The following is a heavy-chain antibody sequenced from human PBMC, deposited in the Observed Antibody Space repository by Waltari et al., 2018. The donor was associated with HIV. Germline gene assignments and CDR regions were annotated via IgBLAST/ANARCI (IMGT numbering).Heavy chain of an antibody. D-gene: IGHD2-15*01. Sequence: EVQLVESGGGLVQPGRSLRLSCATSGFPFDHYAMHWVRQVPGKGLEWVSGITWNSGRTGYADSVKGRFIISRDNAKNSLYLQMNSLRVEDTALYYCAKSDIDYGMDVWGQGTTVTVSS. J-gene: IGHJ6*02. CDR1: GFPFDHYA. V-gene: IGHV3-9*01. CDR2: ITWNSGRT. CDR3: AKSDIDYGMDV.